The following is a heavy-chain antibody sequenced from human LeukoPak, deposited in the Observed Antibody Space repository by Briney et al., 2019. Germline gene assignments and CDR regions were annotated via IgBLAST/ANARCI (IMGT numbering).Heavy chain of an antibody. Sequence: GGSLRLSCAASGFPFSYYAMSWVRQAPGQGLEWVSATSGGGISTYYADSVKGRFTISRDNSKNTLYLQMNSLRAEDTALYYCAEDGSGTYGPLDYWGQGTLVTVSS. D-gene: IGHD3-10*01. CDR3: AEDGSGTYGPLDY. V-gene: IGHV3-23*01. J-gene: IGHJ4*02. CDR1: GFPFSYYA. CDR2: TSGGGIST.